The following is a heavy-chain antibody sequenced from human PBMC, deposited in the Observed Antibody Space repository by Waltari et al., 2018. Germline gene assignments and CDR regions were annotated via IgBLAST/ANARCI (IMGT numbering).Heavy chain of an antibody. J-gene: IGHJ5*02. CDR3: ARGRYCSSTSCLRWFDP. V-gene: IGHV4-34*01. CDR2: INHSGST. CDR1: GGSFSGYS. D-gene: IGHD2-2*01. Sequence: QVQLQQWGAGLLKPSETLSLTCAVYGGSFSGYSWSWIRQPPGKGLEWIGEINHSGSTNYNPSLKSRVTISVDTSKNQFSLKLSSVTAADTAVYYCARGRYCSSTSCLRWFDPWGQGTLVTVSS.